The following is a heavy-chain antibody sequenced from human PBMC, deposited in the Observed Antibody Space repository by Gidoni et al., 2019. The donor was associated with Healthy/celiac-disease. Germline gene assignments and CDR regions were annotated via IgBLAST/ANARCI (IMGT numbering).Heavy chain of an antibody. CDR3: ARCTGDSCYLPIDS. CDR1: GFTFSSYA. J-gene: IGHJ4*02. Sequence: EVQLVESGGGLVQPGGSLRLSCAASGFTFSSYAMQWVRQAPGKGLEYVSGISSIGGDTHYVNSAKGRFTVSRDNSKNTLYLQMGSLRTEDTAVYYCARCTGDSCYLPIDSWGQGTLVTVSS. V-gene: IGHV3-64*01. CDR2: ISSIGGDT. D-gene: IGHD2-15*01.